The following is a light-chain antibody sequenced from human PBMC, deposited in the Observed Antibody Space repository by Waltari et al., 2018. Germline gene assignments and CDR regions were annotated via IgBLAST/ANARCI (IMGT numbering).Light chain of an antibody. CDR1: ISNIGPGYD. J-gene: IGLJ2*01. CDR3: QSYDNILSGGV. V-gene: IGLV1-40*01. Sequence: QSVLTQPPSVSGAPGQRVTIYCTGSISNIGPGYDVHWYQQLPGTAPKLLIYGNNNRPSGVPDRFSGSKSGTSASLAITGLQSDDEADYYCQSYDNILSGGVFGGGTKLTVL. CDR2: GNN.